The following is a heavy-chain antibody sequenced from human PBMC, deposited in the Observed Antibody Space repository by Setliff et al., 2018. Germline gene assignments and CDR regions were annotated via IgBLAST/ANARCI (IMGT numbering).Heavy chain of an antibody. CDR2: FWANGNNK. V-gene: IGHV3-33*08. CDR3: ARDDDTTSRYSRFEH. J-gene: IGHJ5*02. CDR1: GFTFDDYV. Sequence: GGSLRLSCAASGFTFDDYVMSWVRQAPGKGLEWVAVFWANGNNKYYADSVKGRFTISRDNSQNTVYLQMDSLRAEDTAVYYCARDDDTTSRYSRFEHWGQGTPVTVSS. D-gene: IGHD5-12*01.